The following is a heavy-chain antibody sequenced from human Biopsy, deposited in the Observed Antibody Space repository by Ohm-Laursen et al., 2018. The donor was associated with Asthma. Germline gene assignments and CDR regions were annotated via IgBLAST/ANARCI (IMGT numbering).Heavy chain of an antibody. CDR2: IYYSGST. CDR1: YGYITSGGYY. Sequence: TLSLTCPVSYGYITSGGYYWTWIRQHPGKGLGRIGFIYYSGSTYYNPSLKSRVSISIDTSKNQFSLKLSSVTAADTAVYYCARAQDYYDSRGYYRSFDYWGQGTLVTVSS. CDR3: ARAQDYYDSRGYYRSFDY. J-gene: IGHJ4*02. D-gene: IGHD3-22*01. V-gene: IGHV4-31*03.